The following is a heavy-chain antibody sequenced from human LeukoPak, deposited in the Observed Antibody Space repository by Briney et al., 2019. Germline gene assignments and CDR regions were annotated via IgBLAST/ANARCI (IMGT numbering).Heavy chain of an antibody. CDR3: ARDPRSTMVTPSPYFDY. D-gene: IGHD4-23*01. Sequence: PGGSLRLSCAASGFTFSSYSMNWVRQAPGKGLEWVSYISSSSVTIYYADSVKGRFTISRDNAKNSLYLQMNSLRAEDTAVYYCARDPRSTMVTPSPYFDYWGQGTLVTVSS. J-gene: IGHJ4*02. CDR2: ISSSSVTI. CDR1: GFTFSSYS. V-gene: IGHV3-48*01.